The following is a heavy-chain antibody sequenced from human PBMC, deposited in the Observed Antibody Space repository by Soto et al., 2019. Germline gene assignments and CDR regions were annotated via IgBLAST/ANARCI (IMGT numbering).Heavy chain of an antibody. V-gene: IGHV1-3*01. CDR1: GYTFTSYA. CDR3: ARTPDFLGPFDD. Sequence: ASVKVSCKASGYTFTSYAMHWVRQAPGQRLEWMGWINAGNGNTKYSQKFQGRVTITRDTSASTAYMELSSLRSEDTAVYYCARTPDFLGPFDDWGQGTRVTVAS. CDR2: INAGNGNT. D-gene: IGHD2-21*02. J-gene: IGHJ4*02.